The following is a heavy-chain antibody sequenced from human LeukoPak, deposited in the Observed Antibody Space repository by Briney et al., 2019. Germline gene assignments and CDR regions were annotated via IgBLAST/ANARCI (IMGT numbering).Heavy chain of an antibody. D-gene: IGHD5-18*01. CDR2: ISSSSSTI. CDR1: GFTFSSYS. Sequence: GGSLRLSCAASGFTFSSYSMNWVRQAPGKGLEWVSYISSSSSTIYYADSVKGRFTISRDNAKNSLYLQMNSLRAEDTAVYYCARVWNSYGQKAPGYWGQGTLVTVSS. J-gene: IGHJ4*02. V-gene: IGHV3-48*04. CDR3: ARVWNSYGQKAPGY.